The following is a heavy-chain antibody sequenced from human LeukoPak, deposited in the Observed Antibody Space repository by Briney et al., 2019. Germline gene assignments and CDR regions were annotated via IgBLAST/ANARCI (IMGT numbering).Heavy chain of an antibody. CDR2: IFYSGST. D-gene: IGHD6-13*01. CDR3: ARVGVAAAGDY. CDR1: GGSISTSNYY. V-gene: IGHV4-39*07. J-gene: IGHJ4*02. Sequence: MASETLSLTCTVSGGSISTSNYYWGWIRQPPGKGLEWIGNIFYSGSTYYSPSLRSRVTISLDTSRNQFSLKLSSVTAADTAVYYCARVGVAAAGDYWGQGTLVTVSS.